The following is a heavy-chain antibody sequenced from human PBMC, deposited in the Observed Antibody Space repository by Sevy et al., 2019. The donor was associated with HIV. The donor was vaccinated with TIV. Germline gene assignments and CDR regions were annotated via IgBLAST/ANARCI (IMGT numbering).Heavy chain of an antibody. J-gene: IGHJ6*02. CDR2: ISSGSSYI. CDR3: ARDRGVGTSAYGMDV. D-gene: IGHD3-10*01. Sequence: GGSLRLSCAASGFTFSSSTMNCVRQAPGKGLEWVSSISSGSSYIYYADSVKGRFTIARDNAKNLLYLQMNSLRAEDSAVYHCARDRGVGTSAYGMDVWGQGTTVTVSS. CDR1: GFTFSSST. V-gene: IGHV3-21*01.